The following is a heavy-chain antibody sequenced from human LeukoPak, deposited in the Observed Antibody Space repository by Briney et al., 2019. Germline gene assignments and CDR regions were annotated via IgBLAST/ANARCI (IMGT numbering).Heavy chain of an antibody. CDR3: ARSPVAARPSDAFDI. Sequence: SETLSLTCTVSGGSISSYYWSWIRQPPGKGLEWIGYIYYSGSTNYNPSLKSRVTISVDTSKNQFSLKLSSVTAADTAVYYCARSPVAARPSDAFDIRGQGTMVTVSS. CDR2: IYYSGST. J-gene: IGHJ3*02. D-gene: IGHD6-6*01. V-gene: IGHV4-59*01. CDR1: GGSISSYY.